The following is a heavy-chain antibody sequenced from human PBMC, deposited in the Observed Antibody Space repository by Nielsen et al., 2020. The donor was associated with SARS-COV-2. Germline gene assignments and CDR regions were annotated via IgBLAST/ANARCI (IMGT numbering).Heavy chain of an antibody. D-gene: IGHD6-13*01. CDR3: ARQRYSCIDY. V-gene: IGHV4-4*02. CDR1: GYSISSGHW. CDR2: IYHTGST. Sequence: SETLSLTCAVSGYSISSGHWWGWVRQSPGKGLECIGEIYHTGSTNYNPSLQSRVTISVDKSNNQFSLKMTSVTAEDTAVYYCARQRYSCIDYWGRGTLVTVSS. J-gene: IGHJ4*02.